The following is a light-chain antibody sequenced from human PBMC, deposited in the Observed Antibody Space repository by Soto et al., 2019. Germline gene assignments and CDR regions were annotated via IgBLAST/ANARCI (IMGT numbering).Light chain of an antibody. CDR1: QSVSNNY. J-gene: IGKJ1*01. Sequence: IVLTHSPGTLSLSPGERATLSCTASQSVSNNYLAWYQQKPGQAPRLLIYGASNRATGIPDRFSGSGSGTDFTLTISRLEPEDFAVYCCQQYGGSLPTFGQGTKVDI. V-gene: IGKV3-20*01. CDR2: GAS. CDR3: QQYGGSLPT.